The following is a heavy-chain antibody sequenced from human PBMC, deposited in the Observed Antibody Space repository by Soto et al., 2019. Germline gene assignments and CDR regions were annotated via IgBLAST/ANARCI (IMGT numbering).Heavy chain of an antibody. CDR1: GGSISSSNW. V-gene: IGHV4-4*02. CDR2: IYHSGST. D-gene: IGHD2-15*01. Sequence: QVQLQESGPGLVKPSGTLSLTCAVSGGSISSSNWWSWVRQPPGKGLEWIGEIYHSGSTNYNPSLKSRVTIAVDKSQNQYSLKLSSVAAADTAVYYCATLGYCSGGSCYSSGIDYWGKGTLVTVSS. CDR3: ATLGYCSGGSCYSSGIDY. J-gene: IGHJ4*02.